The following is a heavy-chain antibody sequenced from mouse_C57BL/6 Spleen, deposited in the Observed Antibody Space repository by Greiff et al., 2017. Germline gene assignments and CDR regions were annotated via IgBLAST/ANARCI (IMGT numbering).Heavy chain of an antibody. J-gene: IGHJ4*01. CDR1: GYTFTSYW. CDR3: ARSITTVVANYAMDY. Sequence: QLQLQQPGAELVMPGASVKLSCKASGYTFTSYWMHWVKQRPGQGLEWIGEIDPSDSYTNYNQKFKGKSTLTVDKSSSTAYMQLSSLTSEDSAVYYCARSITTVVANYAMDYWGQGTSVTVSS. D-gene: IGHD1-1*01. V-gene: IGHV1-69*01. CDR2: IDPSDSYT.